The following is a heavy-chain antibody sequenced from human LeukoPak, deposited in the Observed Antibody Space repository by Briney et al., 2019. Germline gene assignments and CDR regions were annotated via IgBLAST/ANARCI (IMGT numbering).Heavy chain of an antibody. Sequence: SVKVSCKASGGTFSSYTISWVRQAPGQGLEWMGRIIPILGIANYAQKFQGRVTITADKSTSTAYMELSSLRSDDTAVYYCARWRQQPDYNYYYYMDVWGKGTTVTVSS. CDR2: IIPILGIA. J-gene: IGHJ6*03. CDR1: GGTFSSYT. CDR3: ARWRQQPDYNYYYYMDV. V-gene: IGHV1-69*02. D-gene: IGHD6-13*01.